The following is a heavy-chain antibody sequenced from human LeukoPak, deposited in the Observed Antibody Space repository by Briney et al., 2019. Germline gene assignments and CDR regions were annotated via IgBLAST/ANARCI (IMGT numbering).Heavy chain of an antibody. CDR3: ARIYDAFGAFDI. CDR2: IYYSGST. Sequence: SETLSLTCTVSGGSISSSSYYWGWIRQPPGKGLEWIGSIYYSGSTYYNPSLKSRVTISVDTSKNQFSLKLSSVTAADTAVYYCARIYDAFGAFDIWGQGTMVTVSS. D-gene: IGHD2/OR15-2a*01. V-gene: IGHV4-39*07. CDR1: GGSISSSSYY. J-gene: IGHJ3*02.